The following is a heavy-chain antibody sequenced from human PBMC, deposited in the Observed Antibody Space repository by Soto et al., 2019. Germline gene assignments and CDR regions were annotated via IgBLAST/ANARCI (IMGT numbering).Heavy chain of an antibody. Sequence: GESLKISCKGSGYSFTSYCISWVLQMPGKGLEWMGRIDPSDSYTNYSPSFQGHVTISADKSISTAYLQWSSLKASDTAMYYCARYYDSSGWFDIWGQGTMVTVSS. V-gene: IGHV5-10-1*01. CDR2: IDPSDSYT. CDR3: ARYYDSSGWFDI. D-gene: IGHD3-22*01. CDR1: GYSFTSYC. J-gene: IGHJ3*02.